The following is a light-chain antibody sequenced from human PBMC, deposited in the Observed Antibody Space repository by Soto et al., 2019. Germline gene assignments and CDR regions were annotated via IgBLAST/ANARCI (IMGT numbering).Light chain of an antibody. J-gene: IGKJ1*01. CDR3: QHYNSYSEA. CDR1: QSISSW. CDR2: KAY. Sequence: IHMTQSPSTLSGSVGDRVTITCRASQSISSWLAWYQQKPGKAPKLLIYKAYTLKSGVPSRFSGSGSGTEFTLTISSLQPDDFATYYCQHYNSYSEAFGQGTKLDIK. V-gene: IGKV1-5*03.